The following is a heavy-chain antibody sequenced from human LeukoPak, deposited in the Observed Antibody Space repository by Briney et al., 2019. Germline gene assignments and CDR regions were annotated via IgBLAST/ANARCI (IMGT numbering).Heavy chain of an antibody. Sequence: GGSLRLTCAASGFTFSSYTMHWVRQAPGKGLEWVAVTSYDGSNKYYADSVKGRFTISRDNSKNTLYLQMNSLRAEDTAVYYCARDRIMIGGYYFDYWGQGALVTVSS. V-gene: IGHV3-30*01. J-gene: IGHJ4*02. CDR1: GFTFSSYT. D-gene: IGHD3-16*01. CDR2: TSYDGSNK. CDR3: ARDRIMIGGYYFDY.